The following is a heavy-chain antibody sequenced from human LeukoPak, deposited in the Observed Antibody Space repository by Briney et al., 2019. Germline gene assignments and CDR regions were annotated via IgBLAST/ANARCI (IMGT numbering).Heavy chain of an antibody. J-gene: IGHJ4*02. V-gene: IGHV1-8*03. CDR1: GYTFTSYD. Sequence: ASVKVSCKASGYTFTSYDINWVRQATGQGLEWMGWMNPNSGNTGYAQKFQGRVTITRDTSISTAYMELSRLRSDDTAVYYCARDRGRDGYKYYFDYWGQGTLVTVSS. CDR2: MNPNSGNT. D-gene: IGHD5-24*01. CDR3: ARDRGRDGYKYYFDY.